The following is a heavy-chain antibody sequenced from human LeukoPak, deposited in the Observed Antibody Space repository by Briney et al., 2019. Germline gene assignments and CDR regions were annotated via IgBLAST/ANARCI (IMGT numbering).Heavy chain of an antibody. J-gene: IGHJ4*02. CDR1: GGSISSYY. CDR2: IYYSGST. Sequence: SETLSLTCTVSGGSISSYYWSWIRQPPGKGLEWLGYIYYSGSTNYNPSLKSRVTISVDTSKNQFSLKLSSVTAADTAVYYCARVLGYCSGGSCYRAGFDYWGQGTLVTVSS. D-gene: IGHD2-15*01. CDR3: ARVLGYCSGGSCYRAGFDY. V-gene: IGHV4-59*01.